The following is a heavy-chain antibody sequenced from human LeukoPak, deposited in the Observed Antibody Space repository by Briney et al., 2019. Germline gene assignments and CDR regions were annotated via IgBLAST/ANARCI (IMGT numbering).Heavy chain of an antibody. CDR3: ARVEEGYGSGRRENYYYYCMDV. CDR1: DYSISSGYY. Sequence: PSETLSLTRSVSDYSISSGYYWSWIRQPPGKGLEWIGYIYYSGSTNYNPSLKSRVSMSVDTSKNQFSLKLSSVTAADTAVYYCARVEEGYGSGRRENYYYYCMDVWGKGTTVTISS. J-gene: IGHJ6*03. CDR2: IYYSGST. V-gene: IGHV4-61*01. D-gene: IGHD3-10*01.